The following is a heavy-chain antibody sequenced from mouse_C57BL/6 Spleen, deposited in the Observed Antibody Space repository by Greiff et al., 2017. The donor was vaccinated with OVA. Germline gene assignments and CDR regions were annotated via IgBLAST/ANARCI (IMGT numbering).Heavy chain of an antibody. CDR1: GYTFTDYY. Sequence: QVQLQHSGPELVKPGASVKISCKASGYTFTDYYINWVKQRPGQGLEWIGWIFPGSGSTYYNEKFKGKATLTVDKSSSTAYMLLSSLTSEDSAVYYCARYDYGSSYFDYWGQGTTLTVSS. CDR3: ARYDYGSSYFDY. J-gene: IGHJ2*01. D-gene: IGHD1-1*01. CDR2: IFPGSGST. V-gene: IGHV1-75*01.